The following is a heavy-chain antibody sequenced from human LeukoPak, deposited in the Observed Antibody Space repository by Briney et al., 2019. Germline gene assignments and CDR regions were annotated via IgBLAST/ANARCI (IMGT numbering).Heavy chain of an antibody. CDR3: ARTRDPEWELNWFDP. CDR1: GFTFSSYS. Sequence: WGSLRLSCAASGFTFSSYSMNWVRQAPGKGLEWVSSISSSSSYIYYADSVKGRFTISRDNAKNSLYLQMNSLRAEDTAVYYCARTRDPEWELNWFDPSGQGTPLTVSS. V-gene: IGHV3-21*01. CDR2: ISSSSSYI. J-gene: IGHJ5*02. D-gene: IGHD1-26*01.